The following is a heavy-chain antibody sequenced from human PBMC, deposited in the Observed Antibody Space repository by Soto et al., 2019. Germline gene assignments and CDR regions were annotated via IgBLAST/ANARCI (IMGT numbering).Heavy chain of an antibody. CDR3: ARKAWVRFDY. CDR1: GDSMTRSVW. V-gene: IGHV4-4*02. J-gene: IGHJ4*02. CDR2: VFHTGNT. D-gene: IGHD7-27*01. Sequence: PSETLSLTCTVSGDSMTRSVWWTWVRQPPGKGLGRIGEVFHTGNTNYNPSLKSRVTMSVDKSTNEFSLKVTSVTAADTAIYYCARKAWVRFDYWGQGALVTSPQ.